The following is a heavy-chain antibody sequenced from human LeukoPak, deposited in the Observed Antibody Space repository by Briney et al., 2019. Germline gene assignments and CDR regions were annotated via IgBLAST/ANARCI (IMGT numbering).Heavy chain of an antibody. D-gene: IGHD7-27*01. CDR1: GFTFSNYG. Sequence: PGGSLRLFCAASGFTFSNYGMSWVRQAPGKGLEWVSAISGSGGNTYYADSVKGRFTISRDNSKNTLYLQMNSLRAEDTAVYYCAKRAPGATPTLYYFDYWGQGTLVTVSS. V-gene: IGHV3-23*01. J-gene: IGHJ4*02. CDR2: ISGSGGNT. CDR3: AKRAPGATPTLYYFDY.